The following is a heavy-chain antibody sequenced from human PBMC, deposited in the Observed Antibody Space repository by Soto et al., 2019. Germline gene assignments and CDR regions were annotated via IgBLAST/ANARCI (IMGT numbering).Heavy chain of an antibody. V-gene: IGHV1-69*13. J-gene: IGHJ6*02. CDR2: IIPIFGTA. D-gene: IGHD3-16*01. Sequence: SVKVSCKASGGTFSSYAISWVRQAPGQGLEWMGGIIPIFGTANYAQKFQGRVTITADESTSTAYMELSSLRSEDTAVYYCARAGEGGGYYYSGMDVWGQGTTVTVSS. CDR3: ARAGEGGGYYYSGMDV. CDR1: GGTFSSYA.